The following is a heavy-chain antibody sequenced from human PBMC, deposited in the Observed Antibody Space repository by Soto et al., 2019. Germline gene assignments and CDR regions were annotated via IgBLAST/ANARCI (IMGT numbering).Heavy chain of an antibody. V-gene: IGHV4-59*01. D-gene: IGHD7-27*01. J-gene: IGHJ4*02. CDR3: ARVAAWGSYYFDY. Sequence: SETLSLTCTVSGGSISSYYWSWIRQPPGKGLEWIGYIYYSGSTNYNPSLKSRVTISVDTSKNQFSLKLSSVTAADTAVYYCARVAAWGSYYFDYWGQGTLVTVSS. CDR2: IYYSGST. CDR1: GGSISSYY.